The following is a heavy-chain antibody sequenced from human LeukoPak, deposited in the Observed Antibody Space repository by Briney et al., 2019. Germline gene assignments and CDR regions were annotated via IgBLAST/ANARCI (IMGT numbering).Heavy chain of an antibody. Sequence: GGSLRLSCAASGFAFSSYSMSWVRQAPGKGLEWVSYISSSSSTIYYADSVKGRFTISRDNAKNSLYLQMNSLRAEDTAVYYCARRGDYAGGLGYYGMDVWGQGTTVTVSS. J-gene: IGHJ6*02. CDR1: GFAFSSYS. CDR3: ARRGDYAGGLGYYGMDV. V-gene: IGHV3-48*01. CDR2: ISSSSSTI. D-gene: IGHD4-17*01.